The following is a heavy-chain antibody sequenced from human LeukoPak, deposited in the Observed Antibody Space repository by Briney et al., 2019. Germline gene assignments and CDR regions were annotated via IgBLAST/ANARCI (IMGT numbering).Heavy chain of an antibody. Sequence: SVKVSCKASGGTFSSYAISWVRQAPGQGLEWMGGIIPIFGTANYAQKFQGRVTITADESTSTAYMELSSLRSEDTAVYYCARVAARSYYYYYYMDVWAKGPRSPSP. D-gene: IGHD6-6*01. CDR2: IIPIFGTA. CDR1: GGTFSSYA. J-gene: IGHJ6*03. CDR3: ARVAARSYYYYYYMDV. V-gene: IGHV1-69*01.